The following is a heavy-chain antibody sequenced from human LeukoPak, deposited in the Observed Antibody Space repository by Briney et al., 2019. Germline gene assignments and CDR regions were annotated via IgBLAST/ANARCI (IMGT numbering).Heavy chain of an antibody. CDR3: AKRSDSDTVTTDY. V-gene: IGHV3-33*06. Sequence: PGRSLRLSCAASGFTFSSYGMHWVRLAPGRGLEWVAVIWYDGSNKYYADSVKGRFTISRDNSKNTLYPQMNSLRAEDTAVYYCAKRSDSDTVTTDYWGQGTLVTVSS. CDR1: GFTFSSYG. CDR2: IWYDGSNK. J-gene: IGHJ4*02. D-gene: IGHD4-17*01.